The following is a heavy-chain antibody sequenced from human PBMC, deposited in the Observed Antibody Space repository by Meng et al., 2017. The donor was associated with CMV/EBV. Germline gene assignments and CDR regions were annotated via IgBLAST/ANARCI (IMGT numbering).Heavy chain of an antibody. Sequence: GESLKISCAASGFTFSGSAMHWVRQASGKGLEWVGRIRSKANSYATAYAASVKGRFTISRDDSKNTAYLQMNSLKTEDTAVYYCTRRLMSRGGLIDYWGRGTLVTVSS. CDR2: IRSKANSYAT. CDR1: GFTFSGSA. D-gene: IGHD5/OR15-5a*01. J-gene: IGHJ4*02. CDR3: TRRLMSRGGLIDY. V-gene: IGHV3-73*01.